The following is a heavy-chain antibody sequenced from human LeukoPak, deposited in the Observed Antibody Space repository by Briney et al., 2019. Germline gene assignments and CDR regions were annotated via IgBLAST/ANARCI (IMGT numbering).Heavy chain of an antibody. CDR3: AKDTAMATIGFDY. CDR1: GITLSGYD. Sequence: GGSLRLSCAASGITLSGYDMHWVRQTTGKGLEWVSLISGDGGSTFYVDSVKGRFTISRDNSKNSLYLQMNSLRTEDTALYYCAKDTAMATIGFDYWGQGTLVTVCS. D-gene: IGHD5-18*01. CDR2: ISGDGGST. J-gene: IGHJ4*02. V-gene: IGHV3-43*02.